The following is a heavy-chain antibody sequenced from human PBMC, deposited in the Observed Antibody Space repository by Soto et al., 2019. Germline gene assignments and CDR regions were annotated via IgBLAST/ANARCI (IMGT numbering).Heavy chain of an antibody. V-gene: IGHV3-23*01. CDR3: AKLYSSSWYPWYFDL. CDR1: GFTFSSYA. J-gene: IGHJ2*01. D-gene: IGHD6-13*01. CDR2: ISGSGGST. Sequence: EVQPLESGGGLVQPGGSLRLSCAASGFTFSSYAMSWVRQAPGKGLEWVSAISGSGGSTYYADSVKGRFTISRDNSKNTLYLQMNSLRAEDTAVYYCAKLYSSSWYPWYFDLWGRGTLVTVSS.